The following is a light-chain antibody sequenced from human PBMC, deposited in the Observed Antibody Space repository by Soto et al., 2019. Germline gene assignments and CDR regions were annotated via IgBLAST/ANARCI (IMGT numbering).Light chain of an antibody. J-gene: IGLJ3*02. CDR1: NSNIGAGYP. CDR2: ADT. Sequence: QSVLTQPPSVTGAPGQRVTISCTGSNSNIGAGYPVHWYQQFPGAAPKLLIYADTHRPSGVPDRFSGSKSGTSASLAITGLQAEDEADYYCCSYTDNSAWVFGGGTKLTVL. V-gene: IGLV1-40*01. CDR3: CSYTDNSAWV.